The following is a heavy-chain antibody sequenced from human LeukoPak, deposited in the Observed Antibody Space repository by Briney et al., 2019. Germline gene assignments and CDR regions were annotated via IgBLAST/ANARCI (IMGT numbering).Heavy chain of an antibody. D-gene: IGHD5-18*01. Sequence: GASVKVSCKASGGTFSSYAISWVRQAPGQGLEWMGRIIPIFGTANYAQKFQGRVTITTDESTSTAYMELSSLRSEDTAVYYCASEGTAMDAFDIWGQGTMVTVSS. V-gene: IGHV1-69*05. J-gene: IGHJ3*02. CDR3: ASEGTAMDAFDI. CDR1: GGTFSSYA. CDR2: IIPIFGTA.